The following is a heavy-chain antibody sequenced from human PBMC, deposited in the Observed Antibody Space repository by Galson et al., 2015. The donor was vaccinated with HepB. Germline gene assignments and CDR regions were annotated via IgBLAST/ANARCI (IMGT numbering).Heavy chain of an antibody. Sequence: ETLSLTCTVSGGSISSSSYYWGWIRQPPGKGLEWIGSIYYSGSTYYNPSLKSRVTISVDTSRNQFSLKLSSVTAADTAVYYCARDAYGQWLRSGIDYWGPGTLVTVSS. D-gene: IGHD6-19*01. CDR2: IYYSGST. CDR3: ARDAYGQWLRSGIDY. J-gene: IGHJ4*02. V-gene: IGHV4-39*02. CDR1: GGSISSSSYY.